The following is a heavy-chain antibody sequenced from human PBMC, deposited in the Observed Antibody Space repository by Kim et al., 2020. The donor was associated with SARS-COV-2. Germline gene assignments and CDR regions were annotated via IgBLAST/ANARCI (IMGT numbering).Heavy chain of an antibody. Sequence: GGSLRLSCAASGFTFGDSGMRWVRQPPGKGLEWVSGISRNGGNTGYADSVKGRFAISRDNAKNSLYLQMNSLRAEDTALYYCARGYVSSPFDSWGHGTLVTVSP. J-gene: IGHJ4*01. CDR1: GFTFGDSG. V-gene: IGHV3-20*04. CDR3: ARGYVSSPFDS. CDR2: ISRNGGNT. D-gene: IGHD3-22*01.